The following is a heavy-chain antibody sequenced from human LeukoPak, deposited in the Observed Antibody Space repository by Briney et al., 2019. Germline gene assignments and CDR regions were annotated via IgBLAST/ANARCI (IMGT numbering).Heavy chain of an antibody. CDR3: ARDDGDVISSSLVDY. J-gene: IGHJ4*02. CDR1: GFTFSSYW. Sequence: GGSLRLSCAASGFTFSSYWMHWVRQAPGKELVWVSRINSDGSSTSYADSVKGRFTISRDNAKNTLYLQMNSLRAEDTAVYYCARDDGDVISSSLVDYWGQGTLVTVSS. CDR2: INSDGSST. V-gene: IGHV3-74*01. D-gene: IGHD6-13*01.